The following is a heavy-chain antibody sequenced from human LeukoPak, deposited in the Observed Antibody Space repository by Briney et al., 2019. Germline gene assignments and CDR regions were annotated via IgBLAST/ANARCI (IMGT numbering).Heavy chain of an antibody. V-gene: IGHV3-74*01. CDR2: ISSDGSIT. D-gene: IGHD1-26*01. Sequence: GGSRRLSCAASGFTFSSYWMHWVRQAPGKGLVWVSRISSDGSITSYADSVKGRFTISRDNAKNTLYLQMNSLRAEDTSVYYCARDQNTGSSYENLFEYWGQGSLVSVSS. CDR1: GFTFSSYW. CDR3: ARDQNTGSSYENLFEY. J-gene: IGHJ4*02.